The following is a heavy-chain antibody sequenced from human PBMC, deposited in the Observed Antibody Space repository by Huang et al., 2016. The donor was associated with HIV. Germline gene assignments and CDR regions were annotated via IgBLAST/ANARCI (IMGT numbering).Heavy chain of an antibody. Sequence: QVQLVESGAELKKPGASVRVSCKVSGYTVSELSLHWVRQAPEKGLEWMGGFDPEEGETIDAQRLQGRVTMTEDTSTDTAYMELSSLRPEDTAVYYCATSTPDVWAVVLRSAFDIWGQGTMVTVSS. CDR3: ATSTPDVWAVVLRSAFDI. D-gene: IGHD2-15*01. CDR1: GYTVSELS. J-gene: IGHJ3*02. CDR2: FDPEEGET. V-gene: IGHV1-24*01.